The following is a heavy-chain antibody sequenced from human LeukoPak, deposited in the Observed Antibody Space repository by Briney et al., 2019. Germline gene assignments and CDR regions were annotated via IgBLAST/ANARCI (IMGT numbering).Heavy chain of an antibody. CDR3: ARPYYDSSGYWAFDI. CDR2: IYYSGST. CDR1: GGSISSSSYY. J-gene: IGHJ3*02. D-gene: IGHD3-22*01. V-gene: IGHV4-39*07. Sequence: SETLSLACTVSGGSISSSSYYWGWIRQPPGKGLEWIGSIYYSGSTYYNPSLKSRVTISVDTSKNQFSLKLSSVTAADTAVYYCARPYYDSSGYWAFDIWGQGTMVTVSS.